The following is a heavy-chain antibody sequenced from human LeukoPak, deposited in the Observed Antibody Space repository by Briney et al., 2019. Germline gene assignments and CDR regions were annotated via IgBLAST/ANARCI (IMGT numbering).Heavy chain of an antibody. CDR1: GGSISSGGYY. CDR2: IYYSGST. D-gene: IGHD3-3*01. Sequence: SQTLSLTCTVSGGSISSGGYYWSWIRQHPGKGLEWIGYIYYSGSTYYNPSLKSRVTISVDTSKNQLSLKLSSVTAADTAVYYCARDTFFAPFDYWGQGTLVTVSS. CDR3: ARDTFFAPFDY. J-gene: IGHJ4*02. V-gene: IGHV4-31*03.